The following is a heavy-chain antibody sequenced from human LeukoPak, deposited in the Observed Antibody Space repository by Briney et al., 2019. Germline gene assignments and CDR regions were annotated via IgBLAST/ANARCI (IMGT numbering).Heavy chain of an antibody. CDR3: ARGCREDYSNYWYFDL. V-gene: IGHV4-61*02. J-gene: IGHJ2*01. CDR2: IYTSGTT. D-gene: IGHD5-24*01. CDR1: GGSISSDNYY. Sequence: PSETLSLTCTVSGGSISSDNYYWSWIRQPAGKGLEWIGRIYTSGTTNYNPSLRSRVTISLDTSKNQFSLKLTSVTAADTAVYYCARGCREDYSNYWYFDLWGRGTLVTVSS.